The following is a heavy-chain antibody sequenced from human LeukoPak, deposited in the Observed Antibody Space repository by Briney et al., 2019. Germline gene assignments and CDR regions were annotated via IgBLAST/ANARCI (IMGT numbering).Heavy chain of an antibody. D-gene: IGHD3-3*01. CDR2: IIVGAEYI. V-gene: IGHV3-23*01. CDR3: ASGPPFLKYFEY. CDR1: GFTFSTYV. J-gene: IGHJ4*02. Sequence: PGGSLTLSCAASGFTFSTYVMNWFRXAPGKXLEWVSTIIVGAEYIFYADSVKGRFTISRDDSNNALYLQMHSLRAEDTALYYCASGPPFLKYFEYWGQGTLVTVSS.